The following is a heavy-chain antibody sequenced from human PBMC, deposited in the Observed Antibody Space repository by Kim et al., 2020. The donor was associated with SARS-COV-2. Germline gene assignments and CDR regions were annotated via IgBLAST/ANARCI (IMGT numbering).Heavy chain of an antibody. CDR2: ISARDGNT. Sequence: ASVKVSCKACGYMFTAYGFSWVRQAPGQGLEWLGWISARDGNTKYGQKVQGRVIMTTDTSTNTAYLELWSLRYDDTAMYYCAGGAYGDVSFDYWGQGTLVTVSS. D-gene: IGHD4-17*01. CDR3: AGGAYGDVSFDY. V-gene: IGHV1-18*04. CDR1: GYMFTAYG. J-gene: IGHJ4*02.